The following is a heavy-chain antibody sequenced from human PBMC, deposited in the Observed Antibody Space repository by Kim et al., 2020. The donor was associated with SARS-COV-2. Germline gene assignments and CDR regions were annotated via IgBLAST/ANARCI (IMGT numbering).Heavy chain of an antibody. J-gene: IGHJ4*02. Sequence: SETLSLTCTVSGGSISSSSYYWGWIRQPPGKGLEWIGSIYYSGSTYYNPSLKSRVTISVDTSKNQFSLKLSSVTAADTAVYYCARHSYYDILTGYYHYFDYWGQGTLVTVSS. CDR1: GGSISSSSYY. D-gene: IGHD3-9*01. CDR3: ARHSYYDILTGYYHYFDY. CDR2: IYYSGST. V-gene: IGHV4-39*01.